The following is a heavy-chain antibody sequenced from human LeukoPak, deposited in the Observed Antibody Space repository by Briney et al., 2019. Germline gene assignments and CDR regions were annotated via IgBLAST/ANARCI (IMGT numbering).Heavy chain of an antibody. J-gene: IGHJ4*02. CDR1: GFTFSNYA. D-gene: IGHD2-2*02. V-gene: IGHV3-30*18. CDR3: AKDEVGRYCSSTSCYSRFDY. CDR2: ISFAGNGE. Sequence: RGSLRLSCAASGFTFSNYAMHWVRQAPGKGLEWVAVISFAGNGEFYADSVKGRFTISRDNSKNTLYLQMNSLRPEDTAMYYCAKDEVGRYCSSTSCYSRFDYWGQGTLATVSS.